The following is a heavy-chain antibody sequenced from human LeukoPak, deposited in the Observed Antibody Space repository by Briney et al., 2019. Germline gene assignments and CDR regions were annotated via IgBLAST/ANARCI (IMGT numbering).Heavy chain of an antibody. CDR3: AELGITMIGGV. D-gene: IGHD3-10*02. V-gene: IGHV3-23*01. CDR2: INGRGGST. CDR1: GFTFSIYA. Sequence: PGGSLRLSCAASGFTFSIYAMSWVRQAPGKGLEWVSSINGRGGSTYYADSVKGRFTISRDNSKNTLYLQMNSLRAEDTAVYYCAELGITMIGGVWGKGTTVTISS. J-gene: IGHJ6*04.